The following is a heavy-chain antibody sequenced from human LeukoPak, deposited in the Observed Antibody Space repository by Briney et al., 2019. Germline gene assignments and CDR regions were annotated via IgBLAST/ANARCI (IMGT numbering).Heavy chain of an antibody. D-gene: IGHD2-2*01. CDR1: GFTFNSYA. Sequence: PGGSLRLSCAASGFTFNSYAMTWVRQAPGKGLEWVAVISYDGSNKYYADSVKGRFTISRDNSKNTLYLQMNSLRAEDTAVYYCARDKGGVVPAAILDYWGQGTLVTVSS. CDR2: ISYDGSNK. J-gene: IGHJ4*02. CDR3: ARDKGGVVPAAILDY. V-gene: IGHV3-30*04.